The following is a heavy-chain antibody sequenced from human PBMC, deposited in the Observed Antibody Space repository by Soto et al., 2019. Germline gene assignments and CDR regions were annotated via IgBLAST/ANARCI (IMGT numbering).Heavy chain of an antibody. V-gene: IGHV3-30*04. CDR3: ARDGGGFGELLLNSYAAFDL. CDR2: ISYDGSNA. Sequence: QEQLVESGGGVGQPGTSLRLSCTASGFSFSTYAMYWVRQAPGKGLEWVAIISYDGSNAQYADSVKGRFTVARDNSKNTRYLQMHSLTAEETAVYYCARDGGGFGELLLNSYAAFDLWGQGKLVTVSS. D-gene: IGHD3-10*01. CDR1: GFSFSTYA. J-gene: IGHJ3*01.